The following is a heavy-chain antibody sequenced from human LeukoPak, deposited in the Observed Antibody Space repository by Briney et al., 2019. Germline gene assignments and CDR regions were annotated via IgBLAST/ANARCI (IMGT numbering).Heavy chain of an antibody. D-gene: IGHD3-22*01. J-gene: IGHJ4*02. V-gene: IGHV4-30-4*01. Sequence: PSETLSLTCTVSGGSISSGDYYWSWIRQPPGNGLEWIGYIYYSGSTYYNPSLKSRVTISVDTSKNQFSLKLSSVTAADTAVYYCARAPYYYHSSGYHFDYWGQGTLVTVSS. CDR1: GGSISSGDYY. CDR3: ARAPYYYHSSGYHFDY. CDR2: IYYSGST.